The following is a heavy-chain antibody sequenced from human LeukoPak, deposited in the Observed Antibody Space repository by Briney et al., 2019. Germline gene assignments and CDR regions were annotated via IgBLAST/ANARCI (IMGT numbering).Heavy chain of an antibody. CDR1: GYTFTSYG. CDR2: ISAYNGNT. CDR3: ARDTMVRGVIDLYYFDY. V-gene: IGHV1-18*04. Sequence: ALVKVSCKASGYTFTSYGISWVRQAPGQGLEWMGWISAYNGNTNYAQKLQGRATMTTDTSTSTAYMELRSLRSDDTAVYYCARDTMVRGVIDLYYFDYWGQGTLVTVSS. D-gene: IGHD3-10*01. J-gene: IGHJ4*02.